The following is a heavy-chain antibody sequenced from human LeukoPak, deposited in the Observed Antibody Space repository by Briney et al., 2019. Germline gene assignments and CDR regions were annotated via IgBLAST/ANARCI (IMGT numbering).Heavy chain of an antibody. CDR1: AYSFTIYT. J-gene: IGHJ3*02. CDR2: INAGNGNR. V-gene: IGHV1-3*01. D-gene: IGHD6-13*01. CDR3: AGTTRSWYEDNDAFDI. Sequence: GASVKVSCKASAYSFTIYTIHWVRQAPGQRLEWMGWINAGNGNRRYSENFQGRITITRDTSATTAYMELSSLRPEDTAVYYCAGTTRSWYEDNDAFDIWGQGTTVTVSS.